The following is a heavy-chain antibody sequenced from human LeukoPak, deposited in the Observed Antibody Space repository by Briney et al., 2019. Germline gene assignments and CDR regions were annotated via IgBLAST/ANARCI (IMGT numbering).Heavy chain of an antibody. CDR3: ARGNYYDSSGYYSDAFDI. D-gene: IGHD3-22*01. CDR2: ISAYNGNT. J-gene: IGHJ3*02. V-gene: IGHV1-18*01. Sequence: GASVKVSCKASGYTFTSYGISWVRQAPGQGLEWMGWISAYNGNTNYAQKLQGRVTITRNTSISTAYMELSSLRSEDTAVYYCARGNYYDSSGYYSDAFDIWGQGTMVTVSS. CDR1: GYTFTSYG.